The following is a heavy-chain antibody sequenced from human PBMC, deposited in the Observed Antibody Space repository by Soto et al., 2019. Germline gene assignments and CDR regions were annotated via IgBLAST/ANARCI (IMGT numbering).Heavy chain of an antibody. J-gene: IGHJ4*02. V-gene: IGHV4-59*01. CDR2: IYYSGST. CDR1: GGSISGYY. CDR3: ARVTGYIYGLPLDF. Sequence: QVQLQESGPGLVKPSETLSLTCTVSGGSISGYYWSWIRQPPGTGLEWIGYIYYSGSTNYNPPLKSRVTKSIDTSKNQFSLKLSSVTAADTAVYYCARVTGYIYGLPLDFWGQGTLVTVSS. D-gene: IGHD5-18*01.